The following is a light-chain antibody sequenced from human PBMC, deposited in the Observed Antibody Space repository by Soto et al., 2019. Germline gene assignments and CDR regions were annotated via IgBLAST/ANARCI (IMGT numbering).Light chain of an antibody. CDR1: QSVNSNY. CDR3: QQYSSGM. CDR2: AAS. V-gene: IGKV3-20*01. J-gene: IGKJ1*01. Sequence: EIVLTQSPGTLSLSPGERATLSCRASQSVNSNYLAWYQQKPGQAPRLLIYAASSRATGIPDRFSGGVSGTDFTLTISRLEPEDFAVYYCQQYSSGMFGQGTKVEIK.